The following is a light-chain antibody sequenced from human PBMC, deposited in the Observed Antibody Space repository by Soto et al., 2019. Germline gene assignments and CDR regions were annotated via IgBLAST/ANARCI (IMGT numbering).Light chain of an antibody. CDR1: KLGDKY. CDR3: QAWDSSTVV. CDR2: QDS. Sequence: SYELTQPPSVSVAPGQTASSTCDGDKLGDKYACWYQQKPGQSPVLVIYQDSKRPSGIPERFSGSNSGNTATLTISGTQAMDEADYYCQAWDSSTVVFGGGTKLTVL. V-gene: IGLV3-1*01. J-gene: IGLJ2*01.